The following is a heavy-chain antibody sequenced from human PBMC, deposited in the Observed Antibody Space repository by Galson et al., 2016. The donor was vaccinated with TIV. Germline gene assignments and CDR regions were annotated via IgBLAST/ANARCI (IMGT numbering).Heavy chain of an antibody. CDR1: GGTFSSYA. Sequence: SVKVSCKASGGTFSSYAISWVRQAPGQGLEWMGGIIPIFGTANYAQRFQGRVTITADESTSTAYMELSSRRSEDTAVYYCARDRGFSGYDWAFDYWGQGTLVTVSS. V-gene: IGHV1-69*13. D-gene: IGHD5-12*01. CDR2: IIPIFGTA. CDR3: ARDRGFSGYDWAFDY. J-gene: IGHJ4*02.